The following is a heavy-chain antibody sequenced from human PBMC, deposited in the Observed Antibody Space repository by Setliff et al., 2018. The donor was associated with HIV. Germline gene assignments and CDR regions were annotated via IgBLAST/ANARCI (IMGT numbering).Heavy chain of an antibody. J-gene: IGHJ6*03. Sequence: SETLSLTCAVSGVSITSADYYWSWIRQHPVKGLEWIGYMYSSGNNYYNPSLKSRLVVSVDESKNQFSLNLSSVTAADTAVYYCARGYCSGGFCHPNYYRYMDVWGKGTTVTVSS. V-gene: IGHV4-31*11. D-gene: IGHD2-15*01. CDR3: ARGYCSGGFCHPNYYRYMDV. CDR2: MYSSGNN. CDR1: GVSITSADYY.